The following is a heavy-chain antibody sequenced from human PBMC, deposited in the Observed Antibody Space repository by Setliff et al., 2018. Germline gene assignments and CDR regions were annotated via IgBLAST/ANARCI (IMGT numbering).Heavy chain of an antibody. CDR3: ARAGGGEFGELRYYYYYYYMDV. CDR1: GGTFSSYA. Sequence: GASVKVSCKASGGTFSSYAISWVRQAPGQGLEWMGGIIPIFGTANYAQKFQGRVTITADESTSTADMGLSGLRSEDTAVYYCARAGGGEFGELRYYYYYYYMDVWGKGTTVTVSS. J-gene: IGHJ6*03. D-gene: IGHD3-10*01. CDR2: IIPIFGTA. V-gene: IGHV1-69*13.